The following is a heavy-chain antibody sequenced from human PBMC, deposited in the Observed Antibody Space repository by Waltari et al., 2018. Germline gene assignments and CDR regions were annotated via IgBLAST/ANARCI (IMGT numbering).Heavy chain of an antibody. CDR1: GYSISSGYY. CDR3: AGSRDGYNYNY. Sequence: QVQLQESGPGLVKPSETLSLTCAVSGYSISSGYYWGWIRQPPGKGLEWIGSIYHSGSTYYNPSLKSRVTISVDTSKNQFSLKLSSVTAADTAGYYCAGSRDGYNYNYWGQGTLVTVSS. J-gene: IGHJ4*02. V-gene: IGHV4-38-2*01. CDR2: IYHSGST. D-gene: IGHD5-12*01.